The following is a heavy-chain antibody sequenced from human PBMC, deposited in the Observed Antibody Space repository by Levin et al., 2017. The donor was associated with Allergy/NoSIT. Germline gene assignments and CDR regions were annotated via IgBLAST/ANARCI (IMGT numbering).Heavy chain of an antibody. J-gene: IGHJ2*01. CDR2: IKHDGSEK. CDR1: GFTLSDYW. D-gene: IGHD3-3*02. Sequence: GGSLRLSCAAFGFTLSDYWMSWVRQAPGKGLEWVANIKHDGSEKSYLDSVKGRFTFSRDNAKNSLYLQMNNLRAEDTAVYYCVRLGPASIFGYWYFDLWGRGTLVTVSS. V-gene: IGHV3-7*01. CDR3: VRLGPASIFGYWYFDL.